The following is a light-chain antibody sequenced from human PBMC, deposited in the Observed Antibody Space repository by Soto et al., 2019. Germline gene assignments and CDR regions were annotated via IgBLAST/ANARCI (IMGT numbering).Light chain of an antibody. J-gene: IGKJ4*01. Sequence: DIQMTQSPSSLSASLGDRVTITCQSSLDISKYLNWYKQKPGKAPKLLIYDASNLETGVPSRFSGSGSGTDFALTITSLQAEDFATYYCQHLRMYPSTFGGGTKVDIK. CDR3: QHLRMYPST. CDR1: LDISKY. CDR2: DAS. V-gene: IGKV1-33*01.